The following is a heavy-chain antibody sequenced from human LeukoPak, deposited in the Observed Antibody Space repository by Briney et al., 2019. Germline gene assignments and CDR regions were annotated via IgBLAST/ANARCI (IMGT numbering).Heavy chain of an antibody. CDR3: ARLTGVVNAFDY. J-gene: IGHJ4*02. D-gene: IGHD5-18*01. Sequence: GSLRPSCAASRFTFSTYSMTWVRQAPGKGLEWVSSISSGSSDISYADSVKGRFTISRDNAKYSLYLQVNSLRAEDTAVYYCARLTGVVNAFDYWGQGTLVTVSS. CDR2: ISSGSSDI. CDR1: RFTFSTYS. V-gene: IGHV3-21*01.